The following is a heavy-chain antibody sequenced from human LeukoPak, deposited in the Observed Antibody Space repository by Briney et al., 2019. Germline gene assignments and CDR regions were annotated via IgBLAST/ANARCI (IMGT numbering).Heavy chain of an antibody. J-gene: IGHJ4*02. V-gene: IGHV3-23*01. D-gene: IGHD6-6*01. CDR2: ISGSGGST. CDR3: ARVRGSSPHFDY. Sequence: GGSLRLSCAASGFTFSSYAMSWVRQAPGKGLEWVSAISGSGGSTYYADSVKGRFTISRDNSKNTLYLQMNSLRAEDTAVYYCARVRGSSPHFDYWGQGTLVTVSS. CDR1: GFTFSSYA.